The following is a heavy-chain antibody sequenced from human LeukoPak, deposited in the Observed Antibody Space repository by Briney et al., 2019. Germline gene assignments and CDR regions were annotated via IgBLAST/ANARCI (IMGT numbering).Heavy chain of an antibody. J-gene: IGHJ5*02. CDR2: IYSSGST. Sequence: SETLSLTCAVSGASISSDGYSWSWIRQPPGKGLECIGYIYSSGSTYYNPSLKSRVTISVDTSNNPFSLKLSSVTAADTAVYYCARGYDFWSGLVGGWFDPWGQGTLVTVSS. V-gene: IGHV4-30-4*07. D-gene: IGHD3-3*01. CDR1: GASISSDGYS. CDR3: ARGYDFWSGLVGGWFDP.